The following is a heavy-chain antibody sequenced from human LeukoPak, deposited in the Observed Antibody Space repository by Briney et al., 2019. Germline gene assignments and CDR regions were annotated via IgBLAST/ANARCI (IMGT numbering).Heavy chain of an antibody. CDR1: GGTFGSYA. CDR3: ARSYKYDSSGSDYYYYMAV. Sequence: SVKLSCKASGGTFGSYAISWVRQAPGQGLEWMGGIIPIFGTANYAQKFQGRVTITADKSTSTAYMELSSLRSEDTAVYYCARSYKYDSSGSDYYYYMAVWGKATTVTVCS. D-gene: IGHD3-22*01. V-gene: IGHV1-69*06. J-gene: IGHJ6*03. CDR2: IIPIFGTA.